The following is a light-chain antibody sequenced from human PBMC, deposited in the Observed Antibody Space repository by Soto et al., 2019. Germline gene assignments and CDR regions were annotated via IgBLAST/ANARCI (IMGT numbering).Light chain of an antibody. J-gene: IGKJ4*01. CDR3: MQTTHWPLT. CDR2: KVS. Sequence: DVVMTQSPLSLSVTLGQPASISCRSSQGLLHSNGDTYLIWFQQRPGQSPRRLIYKVSNRDSGVPDRFSGSGAGTDFTLKINNVEAEDVGVYYCMQTTHWPLTSGGGTKVEIK. CDR1: QGLLHSNGDTY. V-gene: IGKV2-30*02.